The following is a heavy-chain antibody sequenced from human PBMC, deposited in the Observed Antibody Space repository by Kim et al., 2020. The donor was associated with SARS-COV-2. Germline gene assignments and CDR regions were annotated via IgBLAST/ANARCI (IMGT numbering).Heavy chain of an antibody. CDR1: GFSFGRDW. CDR3: ARGGEAGPY. CDR2: INKDGSEK. Sequence: GGSLRLSCAASGFSFGRDWMCWVRQAPGKGLEWVANINKDGSEKWYADSVKGRFTISRDNAKNSLYLQMNSLRVEDTAVYYCARGGEAGPYWGQGTLVIVSS. V-gene: IGHV3-7*01. J-gene: IGHJ4*02.